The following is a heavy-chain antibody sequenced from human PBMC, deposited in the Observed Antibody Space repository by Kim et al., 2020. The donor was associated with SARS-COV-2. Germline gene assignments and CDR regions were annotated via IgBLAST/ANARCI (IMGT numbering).Heavy chain of an antibody. CDR1: GYTFTGYY. J-gene: IGHJ4*02. D-gene: IGHD3-10*01. V-gene: IGHV1-2*02. Sequence: ASVKVSCKASGYTFTGYYMHWVRQAPGQGLEWMGWINPNSGGTNYAQKFQGRVTMTRDTSISTAYMELSRLRSDDTAVYYCARDQQLLWFGESRFDYWGQGTLVTVSS. CDR3: ARDQQLLWFGESRFDY. CDR2: INPNSGGT.